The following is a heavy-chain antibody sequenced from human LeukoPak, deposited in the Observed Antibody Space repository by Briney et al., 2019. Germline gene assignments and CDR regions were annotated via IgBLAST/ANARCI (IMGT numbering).Heavy chain of an antibody. CDR2: IIPILGIA. Sequence: SVKVSCKASGGTFSSYAISWVRQAPGQGLEWMGRIIPILGIANYAQKFQGRVTITADKSTSTAYMELGSLRSEDTAVYYCARGSSIAARPYDYWGQGTLVTVSS. J-gene: IGHJ4*02. V-gene: IGHV1-69*04. CDR1: GGTFSSYA. CDR3: ARGSSIAARPYDY. D-gene: IGHD6-6*01.